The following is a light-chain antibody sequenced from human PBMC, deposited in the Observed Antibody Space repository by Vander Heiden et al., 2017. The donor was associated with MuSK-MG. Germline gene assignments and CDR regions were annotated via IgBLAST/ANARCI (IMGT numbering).Light chain of an antibody. V-gene: IGKV1-5*03. J-gene: IGKJ4*01. Sequence: DIQMTQSPSTLSASVGDRVTITCRASQSISSWLAWYQQKPGKAPKILIYKESSLESGVPSRFSGSGSGTEFTITISSLQPDDFATDYCQQYNSNPLHFGGGTKVEIK. CDR2: KES. CDR1: QSISSW. CDR3: QQYNSNPLH.